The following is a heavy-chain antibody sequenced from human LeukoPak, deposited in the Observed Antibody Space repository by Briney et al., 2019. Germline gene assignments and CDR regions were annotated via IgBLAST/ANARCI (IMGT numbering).Heavy chain of an antibody. J-gene: IGHJ6*02. CDR2: IYYSGST. D-gene: IGHD3-10*01. V-gene: IGHV4-39*07. Sequence: SETLSLTCTVFGGSTSSSSYYWGWIRQPPGKGLEWIGSIYYSGSTYYNPSLKSRVTISVDTSKNQFSLKLSSVTAADTAVYYCARGGGPMVRGYYYYYGMDVWGQGTTVTVSS. CDR1: GGSTSSSSYY. CDR3: ARGGGPMVRGYYYYYGMDV.